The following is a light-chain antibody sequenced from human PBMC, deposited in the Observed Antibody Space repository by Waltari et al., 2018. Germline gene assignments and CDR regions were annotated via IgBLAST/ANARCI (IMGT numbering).Light chain of an antibody. J-gene: IGLJ3*02. V-gene: IGLV6-57*02. CDR3: QSYDENSPDWV. CDR1: SGNIAGNY. CDR2: ESN. Sequence: NLKLTQPRSVSESPGKTVIISCTGSSGNIAGNYVQWYRQRPGSAPTSVIYESNQRPSGVPNPFSGSIYSASNAASLTSSGLKTEDEADYYCQSYDENSPDWVFGGGTKLTVL.